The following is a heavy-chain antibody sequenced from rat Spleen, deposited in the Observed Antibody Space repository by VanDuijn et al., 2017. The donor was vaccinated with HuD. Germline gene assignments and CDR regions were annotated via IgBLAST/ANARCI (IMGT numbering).Heavy chain of an antibody. D-gene: IGHD1-11*01. Sequence: EVQLVESGGGLVQPGRSLKLSCAVSGFTFSNYYMAWVRQAPTKGLEWVANINNGGGGTYYRDSVKGRFTISRDNAKSTLYLQMDSLRSEDTATYYCATYGGFIDYWGQGVVVTVSS. V-gene: IGHV5-27*01. J-gene: IGHJ2*01. CDR1: GFTFSNYY. CDR3: ATYGGFIDY. CDR2: INNGGGGT.